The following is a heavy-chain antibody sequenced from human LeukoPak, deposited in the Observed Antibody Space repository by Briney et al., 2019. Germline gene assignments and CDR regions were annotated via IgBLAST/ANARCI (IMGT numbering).Heavy chain of an antibody. CDR2: ISSSSSYI. CDR1: GFTFSSYS. CDR3: ARDLLRYFEDV. D-gene: IGHD3-9*01. Sequence: GGSLRLSCAASGFTFSSYSMNWVRQAPGKGLEWVSSISSSSSYIYYADSVKGRFTISRDNAKNSLYLQMNSLRAEDTAVYYCARDLLRYFEDVWGQGTLVTVSP. J-gene: IGHJ4*02. V-gene: IGHV3-21*01.